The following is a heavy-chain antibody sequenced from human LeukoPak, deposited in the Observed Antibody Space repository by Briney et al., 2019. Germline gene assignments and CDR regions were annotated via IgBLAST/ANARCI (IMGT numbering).Heavy chain of an antibody. J-gene: IGHJ4*02. CDR1: GFTFSTYV. CDR2: ISGGGSST. CDR3: AKRESSGKYFDY. Sequence: GGSLRLSCADSGFTFSTYVMSWVRQAPGKGLEWISTISGGGSSTYYADSVKGRFTISIDNSKNTLYLQMNSLRAGDTAVYYCAKRESSGKYFDYWGQGTPVTVSS. D-gene: IGHD6-19*01. V-gene: IGHV3-23*01.